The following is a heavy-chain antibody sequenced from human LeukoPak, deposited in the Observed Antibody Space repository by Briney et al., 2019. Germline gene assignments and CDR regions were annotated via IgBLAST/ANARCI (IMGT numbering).Heavy chain of an antibody. CDR3: AKGAYDYIEMGYFDD. CDR1: GFRFSNFA. D-gene: IGHD5-12*01. V-gene: IGHV3-23*01. CDR2: NIGSSGDT. Sequence: SGGPLRLSCAASGFRFSNFAMSWVRQAPGKGLEWVSLNIGSSGDTLYADSVKGRFTISRDISKNRLYLQMNSLRAEDTALYYCAKGAYDYIEMGYFDDWGRGTLVTVSS. J-gene: IGHJ4*02.